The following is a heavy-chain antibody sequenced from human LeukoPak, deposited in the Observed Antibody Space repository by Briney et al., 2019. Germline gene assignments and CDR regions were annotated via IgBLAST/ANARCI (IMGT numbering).Heavy chain of an antibody. V-gene: IGHV1-2*02. CDR1: GYTFTGYY. Sequence: GASVTVSCKASGYTFTGYYMHWVRRAPGQGLEWMGWINPNSGGTNYAQKFQGRVTMTRDTSISTAYMELSRLRSDDTAVYYCARPSGYDYIFDYWGQGTLVTVSS. CDR3: ARPSGYDYIFDY. J-gene: IGHJ4*02. D-gene: IGHD5-12*01. CDR2: INPNSGGT.